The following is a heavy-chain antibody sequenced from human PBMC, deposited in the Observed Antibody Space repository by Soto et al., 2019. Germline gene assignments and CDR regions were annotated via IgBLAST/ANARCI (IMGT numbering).Heavy chain of an antibody. V-gene: IGHV1-8*01. CDR1: GYTFTSYD. CDR3: ARSYCSGGSCYFEYFQH. J-gene: IGHJ1*01. CDR2: MNPNSGNT. D-gene: IGHD2-15*01. Sequence: QVQLVQSGAEVKKPGASVKVSCNASGYTFTSYDINWVRQATGQGLEWMGWMNPNSGNTGYAQKFQGRVTMTGNTSISTAYMELSSLRSEDTAVYYCARSYCSGGSCYFEYFQHWGQGTLVTVSS.